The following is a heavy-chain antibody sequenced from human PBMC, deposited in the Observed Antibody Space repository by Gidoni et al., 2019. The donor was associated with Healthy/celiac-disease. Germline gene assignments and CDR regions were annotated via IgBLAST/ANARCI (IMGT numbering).Heavy chain of an antibody. CDR3: AREERADYYHYYYGMDV. Sequence: QVQLQESGPGLVKPSETLSLTCTVSGYSISSGYYWGWIRQPPGKGLEWIGSIYHSGSTYYNPSLKSRVTISVYTSKNQFSLKLSSVTAADTAVYYCAREERADYYHYYYGMDVWGQGTTVTVSS. J-gene: IGHJ6*02. CDR2: IYHSGST. V-gene: IGHV4-38-2*02. CDR1: GYSISSGYY.